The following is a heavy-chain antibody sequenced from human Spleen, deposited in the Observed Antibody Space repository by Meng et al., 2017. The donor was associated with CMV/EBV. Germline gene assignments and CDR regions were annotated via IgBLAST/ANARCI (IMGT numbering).Heavy chain of an antibody. CDR1: GFTFSTYG. CDR2: IYSDGSDT. Sequence: GESLKISCAASGFTFSTYGMTWVRQPPGKGLEWVSLIYSDGSDTYYADSVKGRFTISRDNSKNTLYLQMNSLRAEDTAIYYCAKGSALYSGFPAPLDYWGQGTLVTVSS. CDR3: AKGSALYSGFPAPLDY. V-gene: IGHV3-23*03. J-gene: IGHJ4*02. D-gene: IGHD5-12*01.